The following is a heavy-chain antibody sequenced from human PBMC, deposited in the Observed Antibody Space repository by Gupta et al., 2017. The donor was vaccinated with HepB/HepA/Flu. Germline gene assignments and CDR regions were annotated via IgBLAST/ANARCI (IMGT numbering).Heavy chain of an antibody. Sequence: QLQLQESGPGLVKPSETLSLTCTVSGGSISSSSYYWGWIRQPPGKGLEWIGSIYYSGSTYYNPSLKSRVTISVDTSKNQFSLKLSSVTAADTAVYYGARDIVVVPARVWYFDYWGQGTLVTVSA. J-gene: IGHJ4*02. CDR2: IYYSGST. D-gene: IGHD2-2*01. CDR3: ARDIVVVPARVWYFDY. CDR1: GGSISSSSYY. V-gene: IGHV4-39*02.